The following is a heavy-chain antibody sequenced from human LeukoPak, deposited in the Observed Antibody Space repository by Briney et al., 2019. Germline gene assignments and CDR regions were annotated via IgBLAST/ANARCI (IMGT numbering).Heavy chain of an antibody. CDR2: IYYSGST. CDR1: GGSISSYY. V-gene: IGHV4-59*01. CDR3: ARHTSLLWFGEVNFDY. J-gene: IGHJ4*02. Sequence: PSETLSLTCTVSGGSISSYYWSWIRQPPGKGLEWIGYIYYSGSTNYNPSLKSRVTISVDTSKNQFSLKLSSVTAADTAVYYCARHTSLLWFGEVNFDYWGQGTLVTVSS. D-gene: IGHD3-10*01.